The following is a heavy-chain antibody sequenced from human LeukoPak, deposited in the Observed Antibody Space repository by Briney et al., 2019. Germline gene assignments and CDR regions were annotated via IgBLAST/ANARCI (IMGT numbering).Heavy chain of an antibody. J-gene: IGHJ3*02. Sequence: PGGSLRLSCAVSGFTVSSSYMSWVRQAPGKGLEWVSVIYSGGSTYYAASVKGRFTISRDNSKNKLYLQMNSLKAEDTAVYYCARLDLGMRKDAFDIWGQGTMVTVSS. D-gene: IGHD7-27*01. V-gene: IGHV3-53*01. CDR1: GFTVSSSY. CDR3: ARLDLGMRKDAFDI. CDR2: IYSGGST.